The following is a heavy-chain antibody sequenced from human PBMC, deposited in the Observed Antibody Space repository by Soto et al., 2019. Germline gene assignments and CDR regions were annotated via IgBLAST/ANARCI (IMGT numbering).Heavy chain of an antibody. J-gene: IGHJ4*02. V-gene: IGHV4-38-2*02. D-gene: IGHD3-16*01. CDR2: MYHSGTT. CDR3: ARVAFGPIDY. CDR1: NYSISGGYY. Sequence: PSETLSLTCTVSNYSISGGYYWGLIRQSPGEGLEWIVSMYHSGTTYYNPSLKSRVTISIDTSKNQFSLKLTSVTSADTAVYFCARVAFGPIDYWGQGTLVTVSS.